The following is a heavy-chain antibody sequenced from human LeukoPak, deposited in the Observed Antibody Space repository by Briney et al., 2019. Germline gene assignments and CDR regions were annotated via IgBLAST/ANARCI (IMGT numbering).Heavy chain of an antibody. CDR1: GFTFSDYT. CDR2: ISSGGTYK. CDR3: ARPTTVTTISADAFDI. Sequence: GESLRPSCAASGFTFSDYTMNWVRQAPGKGLEWVSSISSGGTYKYYADSVKGRFTISRDNAQNSLYLQMNSLRAEDSSVYYCARPTTVTTISADAFDIWGQGTMVTVSS. J-gene: IGHJ3*02. V-gene: IGHV3-21*01. D-gene: IGHD4-17*01.